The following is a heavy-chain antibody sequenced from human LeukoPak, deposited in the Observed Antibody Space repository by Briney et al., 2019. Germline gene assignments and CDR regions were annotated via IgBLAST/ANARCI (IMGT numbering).Heavy chain of an antibody. CDR3: VKFLIPRYSXSGMDV. J-gene: IGHJ6*02. D-gene: IGHD2-15*01. V-gene: IGHV3-23*01. Sequence: GGSLRLSCAASGFTFSSYAMSWVRQAPGKGLEWVSTISGSTSSTYYADSVKGRFTISRDNSKNTLYLQMNSLRAEDTAIYYCVKFLIPRYSXSGMDVWGQGTTVTVSS. CDR1: GFTFSSYA. CDR2: ISGSTSST.